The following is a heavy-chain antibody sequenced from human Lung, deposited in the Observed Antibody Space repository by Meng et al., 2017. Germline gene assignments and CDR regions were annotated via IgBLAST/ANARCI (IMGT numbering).Heavy chain of an antibody. J-gene: IGHJ4*02. Sequence: VQLQQWGAGPLKPSETLSLTCFVSGGSFSDYYWSWIRQPPGKGLEWIGEINHSGSTNYNPSLESRATISVDTSQNNLSLKLSSVTAADSAVYYCARGPTTMAHDFDYWGQGTLVTVSS. CDR2: INHSGST. CDR3: ARGPTTMAHDFDY. CDR1: GGSFSDYY. D-gene: IGHD4-11*01. V-gene: IGHV4-34*01.